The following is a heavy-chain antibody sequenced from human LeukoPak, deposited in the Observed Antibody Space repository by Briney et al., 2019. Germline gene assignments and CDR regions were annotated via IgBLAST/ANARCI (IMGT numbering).Heavy chain of an antibody. CDR3: ASISGGFNWFYP. D-gene: IGHD5-12*01. Sequence: PGGSLRLSSADPGFTFSRYWMHWVRPAPGKGLVWVSRINSDGSSTNYADSVKGRFTISRDNGKNTLYLQMNSLRVEDTAVYYCASISGGFNWFYPWGQGTLVTVSS. V-gene: IGHV3-74*01. J-gene: IGHJ5*02. CDR1: GFTFSRYW. CDR2: INSDGSST.